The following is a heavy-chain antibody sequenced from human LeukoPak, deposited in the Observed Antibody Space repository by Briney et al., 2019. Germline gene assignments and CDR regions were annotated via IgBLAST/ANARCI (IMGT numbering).Heavy chain of an antibody. CDR2: INAYNGNT. CDR1: EYTFTTYA. D-gene: IGHD3-22*01. V-gene: IGHV1-18*01. Sequence: GASVRVSFRTSEYTFTTYAISWVRQAAGEGLEWMGWINAYNGNTKSAQQLQGRVTMTTDTSTSTAYMELRSLRSDDTAVYYCARVAGGSYYLYYFDFWGQGTLVTVSS. CDR3: ARVAGGSYYLYYFDF. J-gene: IGHJ4*02.